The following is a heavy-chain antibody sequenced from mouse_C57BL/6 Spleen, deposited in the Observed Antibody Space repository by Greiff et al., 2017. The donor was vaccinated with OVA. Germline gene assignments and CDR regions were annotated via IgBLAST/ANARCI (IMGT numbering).Heavy chain of an antibody. D-gene: IGHD1-1*01. CDR2: IDPSDSET. CDR3: ARSYYGSRYYFDY. CDR1: GYTFTSYW. V-gene: IGHV1-52*01. J-gene: IGHJ2*01. Sequence: VQLQQPGAELVRPGSSVKLSCKASGYTFTSYWMHWVKQRPIQGLEWIGNIDPSDSETHSNQKFKDKATLTVDKSSSTAYMQLSSLTSEDSAVYYCARSYYGSRYYFDYWGQGTTLTVSS.